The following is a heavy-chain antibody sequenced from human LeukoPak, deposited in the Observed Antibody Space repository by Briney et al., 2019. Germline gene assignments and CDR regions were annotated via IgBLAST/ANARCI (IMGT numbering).Heavy chain of an antibody. CDR2: INHRGST. V-gene: IGHV4-34*01. CDR3: ARGRSSYYYDRVDAFDI. J-gene: IGHJ3*02. CDR1: GGSFSGYY. D-gene: IGHD3-22*01. Sequence: SETLSLTCAVYGGSFSGYYWSWIRQPPGKGLEWIGEINHRGSTNYNPSLKSRVTIPVDTSKNQFSLKLSSVTAADTAVYYCARGRSSYYYDRVDAFDIWGQGTMVTVSS.